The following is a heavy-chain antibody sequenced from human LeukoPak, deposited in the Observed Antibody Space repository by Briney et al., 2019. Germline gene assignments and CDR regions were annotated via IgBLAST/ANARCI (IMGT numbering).Heavy chain of an antibody. D-gene: IGHD1-26*01. CDR1: VYTFTSYG. J-gene: IGHJ5*02. CDR3: ARGYSGSYSGWFDP. V-gene: IGHV1-18*01. Sequence: GASVKVSCTASVYTFTSYGISSVRQAPGQRLEWLGWISAYNGNTNYAQKLQGRVTMTTDTSTSTAYMELRSLRSDDTPVYYCARGYSGSYSGWFDPWGQGTLVTVST. CDR2: ISAYNGNT.